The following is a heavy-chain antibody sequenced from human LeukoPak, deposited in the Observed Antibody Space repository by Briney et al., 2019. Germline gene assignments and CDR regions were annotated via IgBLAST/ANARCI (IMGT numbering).Heavy chain of an antibody. D-gene: IGHD6-19*01. Sequence: SVKVSCKASGGTFSSYAISWVRQAPGQGLEWMGGIIPIFGTANYEQKFQGRVTITADESTSTAYMELSSLGSEDTAVYYCARADTYGSSYYYGMDVWGQGTTVTVSS. CDR3: ARADTYGSSYYYGMDV. CDR2: IIPIFGTA. CDR1: GGTFSSYA. J-gene: IGHJ6*02. V-gene: IGHV1-69*13.